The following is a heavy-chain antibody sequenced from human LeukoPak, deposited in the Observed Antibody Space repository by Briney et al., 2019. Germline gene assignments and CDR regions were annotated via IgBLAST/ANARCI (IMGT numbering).Heavy chain of an antibody. CDR1: GFTFSSYE. CDR3: AREPYDSGGG. V-gene: IGHV3-48*03. J-gene: IGHJ4*02. CDR2: ISGSGSPI. Sequence: GGSLRLSCAASGFTFSSYEMNWVRQAPGKGLEWISYISGSGSPIYYADSVRGRFTISRDDAKNSLYLQMNSLRAEDTAVYYCAREPYDSGGGWGQGTLVTVSS. D-gene: IGHD3-22*01.